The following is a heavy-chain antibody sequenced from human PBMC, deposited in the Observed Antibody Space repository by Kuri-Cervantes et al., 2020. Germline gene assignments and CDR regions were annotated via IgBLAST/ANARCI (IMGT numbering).Heavy chain of an antibody. CDR2: IYSGGST. CDR3: YSSSWDDY. V-gene: IGHV3-53*01. J-gene: IGHJ4*02. Sequence: GGSLRLSCAASGFTVSSNYMSWVRQAPGKGLEWVSVIYSGGSTYYAGSVKGRFTISRDNSKNTLYLQMNSLRAEDTAVYYCYSSSWDDYWGQGTLVTVSS. D-gene: IGHD6-13*01. CDR1: GFTVSSNY.